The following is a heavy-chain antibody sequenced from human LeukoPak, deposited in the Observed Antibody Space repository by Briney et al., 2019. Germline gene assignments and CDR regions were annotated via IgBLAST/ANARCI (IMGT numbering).Heavy chain of an antibody. CDR3: SSGYYYGGFDY. D-gene: IGHD3-22*01. CDR1: GFTFSDYS. CDR2: ISRSSRHV. V-gene: IGHV3-21*01. Sequence: GGSLRLSCAASGFTFSDYSMNWVRQAPGKGLEWVSSISRSSRHVYYADSLEGRFTISRDDAKNTLYLQMNSLRVEDMAVYYCSSGYYYGGFDYWGQGTLVTVSS. J-gene: IGHJ4*02.